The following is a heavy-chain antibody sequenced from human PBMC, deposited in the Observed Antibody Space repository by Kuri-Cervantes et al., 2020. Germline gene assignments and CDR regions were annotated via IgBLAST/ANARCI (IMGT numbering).Heavy chain of an antibody. D-gene: IGHD6-19*01. CDR2: INHSGST. CDR3: ARASGRYYYYYYYLDV. Sequence: SETLSLTCAVYGGSFSDYYWTWIRQPPGKGLEWIGEINHSGSTNYNPSLKSRVTISLDSSKSQFSLNLSSVTAADTAVYYCARASGRYYYYYYYLDVWGKGTTVTVSS. CDR1: GGSFSDYY. J-gene: IGHJ6*03. V-gene: IGHV4-34*01.